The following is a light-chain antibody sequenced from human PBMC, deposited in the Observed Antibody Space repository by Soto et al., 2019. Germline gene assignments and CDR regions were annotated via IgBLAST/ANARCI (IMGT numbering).Light chain of an antibody. CDR2: EVS. CDR1: SSDVGTYNY. Sequence: QSALTQPASVSGSPGQSITIPCTGTSSDVGTYNYVSWYQQHSGKAPKLMIYEVSNRPSGVSNRFSGSKSGNTASLTISGLQAEDEADYYCSAYTSSLTLYVFGSGTKLTVL. CDR3: SAYTSSLTLYV. V-gene: IGLV2-14*01. J-gene: IGLJ1*01.